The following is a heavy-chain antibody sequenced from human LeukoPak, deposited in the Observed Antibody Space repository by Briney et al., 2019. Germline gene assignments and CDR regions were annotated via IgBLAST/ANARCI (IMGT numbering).Heavy chain of an antibody. D-gene: IGHD3-22*01. Sequence: SETLSLTCTVSGGSISSSSYYWGWIRQPPGKGLEWIGSIYYSGSTYYNPSLKSRVTISVDTSKNQFSLKPSSVTAADTAVYYCATWITMIVVVTSYWGQGTLVTVSS. CDR1: GGSISSSSYY. CDR3: ATWITMIVVVTSY. J-gene: IGHJ4*02. CDR2: IYYSGST. V-gene: IGHV4-39*01.